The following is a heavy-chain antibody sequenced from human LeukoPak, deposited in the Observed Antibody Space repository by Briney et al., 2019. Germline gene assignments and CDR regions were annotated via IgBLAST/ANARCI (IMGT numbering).Heavy chain of an antibody. J-gene: IGHJ6*03. CDR1: GGSISSYY. D-gene: IGHD2-2*01. CDR3: ATQGCSSTSCPRSYYYYYYMDV. CDR2: IYYSGST. Sequence: SETLSLTCTVSGGSISSYYWSWIRQPPGKGLEWIGYIYYSGSTNYNPSLKSRVTISVDTSKNQFSLKLSSVTAADTAVYYCATQGCSSTSCPRSYYYYYYMDVWGKGTTVTVSS. V-gene: IGHV4-59*01.